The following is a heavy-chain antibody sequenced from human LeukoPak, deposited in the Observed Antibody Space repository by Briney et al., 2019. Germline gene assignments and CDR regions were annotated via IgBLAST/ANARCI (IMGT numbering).Heavy chain of an antibody. V-gene: IGHV3-66*01. CDR2: IYSGGST. Sequence: GGSLRLSCAASGFTVSSNYMSWVRQAPGKGLEWVSVIYSGGSTYYADPVEGRFTISRDNSKNTLYLQMNSLRAEDTAVYYCARGYYYDSSGYYSDAFDIWGQGTMVTVSS. D-gene: IGHD3-22*01. J-gene: IGHJ3*02. CDR1: GFTVSSNY. CDR3: ARGYYYDSSGYYSDAFDI.